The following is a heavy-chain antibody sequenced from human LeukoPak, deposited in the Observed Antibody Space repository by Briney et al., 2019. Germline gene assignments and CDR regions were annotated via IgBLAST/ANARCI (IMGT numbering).Heavy chain of an antibody. V-gene: IGHV4-31*03. Sequence: SSETLSLTCTVSGGSISSGGYYWSWIRQHPGKGLEWIGYIYYSGSTYYNPSLKSRVTISVDTSKNQFSLKLSSVTAADTAVYYCARDSGSTSSLWGQGTLVTVSS. CDR1: GGSISSGGYY. J-gene: IGHJ4*02. CDR3: ARDSGSTSSL. CDR2: IYYSGST. D-gene: IGHD2-2*01.